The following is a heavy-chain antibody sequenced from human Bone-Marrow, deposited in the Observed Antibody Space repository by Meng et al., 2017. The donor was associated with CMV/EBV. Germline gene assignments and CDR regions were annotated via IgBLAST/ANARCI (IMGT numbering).Heavy chain of an antibody. CDR2: ISTSSSYI. V-gene: IGHV3-21*01. Sequence: GGSLRLSCVASGFTFSSYSMNWVRQAPGKGLEWVSSISTSSSYIYYGDSVKGRFTISRDNAKNTLYLQMNSLRAEDTAVYYCIRGGDFNYWGQGTLVTVSS. D-gene: IGHD2-21*01. J-gene: IGHJ4*02. CDR1: GFTFSSYS. CDR3: IRGGDFNY.